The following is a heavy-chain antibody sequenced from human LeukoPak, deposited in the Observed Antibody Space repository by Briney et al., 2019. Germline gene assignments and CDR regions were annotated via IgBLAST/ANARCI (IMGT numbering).Heavy chain of an antibody. Sequence: GGSLRLSCVASGFTFSSYWMHWVRQDPRKGLVWVSRINGDGRNINYADSVRGRFTISRDNAKNTLFLQMNTLRVEDTAVYYCARDFIAAAGTPFDYWGQGTLVTVSS. J-gene: IGHJ4*02. CDR1: GFTFSSYW. CDR2: INGDGRNI. CDR3: ARDFIAAAGTPFDY. V-gene: IGHV3-74*01. D-gene: IGHD6-13*01.